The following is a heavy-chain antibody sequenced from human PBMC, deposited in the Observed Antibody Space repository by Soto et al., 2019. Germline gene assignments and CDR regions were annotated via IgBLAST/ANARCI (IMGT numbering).Heavy chain of an antibody. CDR3: ASSRSAPKKYYFDY. V-gene: IGHV3-23*01. Sequence: LRLSCAASGFTFSSYAMSWVRQAPGKGLEWVSAISGSGGSTYYADSVKGRFTISRDNSKNTLYLQMNSLRAEDTAVYYCASSRSAPKKYYFDYWGQGTLVTVSS. CDR2: ISGSGGST. CDR1: GFTFSSYA. J-gene: IGHJ4*02.